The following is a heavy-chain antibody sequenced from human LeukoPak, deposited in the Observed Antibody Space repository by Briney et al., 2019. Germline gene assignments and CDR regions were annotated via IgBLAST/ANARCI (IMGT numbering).Heavy chain of an antibody. D-gene: IGHD3-10*01. CDR1: GGPFSAYY. Sequence: SETLPLTCAVYGGPFSAYYWSWIRQPPGKGLEWIGEISHSGSTNYNPSLKSRVTISVDTSKNQFSLKLSSVTAADTAVYYCASILWFGELHFDYWGQGTLVTVSS. V-gene: IGHV4-34*01. J-gene: IGHJ4*02. CDR2: ISHSGST. CDR3: ASILWFGELHFDY.